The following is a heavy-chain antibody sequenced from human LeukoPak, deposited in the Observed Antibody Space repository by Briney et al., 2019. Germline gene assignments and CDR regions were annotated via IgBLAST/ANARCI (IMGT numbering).Heavy chain of an antibody. CDR2: IYDRGPA. CDR1: GYAITSGGFS. D-gene: IGHD6-13*01. CDR3: ARGDYSSSWYYRRGRFDP. V-gene: IGHV4-30-2*01. J-gene: IGHJ5*02. Sequence: SQTLSLTCTVSGYAITSGGFSWNWIRQPPGKGLEWIGCIYDRGPAYYNPSLKSRVTISVDTSKNQFSLKLSSVTAADTAVYYCARGDYSSSWYYRRGRFDPWGQGTLVTVSS.